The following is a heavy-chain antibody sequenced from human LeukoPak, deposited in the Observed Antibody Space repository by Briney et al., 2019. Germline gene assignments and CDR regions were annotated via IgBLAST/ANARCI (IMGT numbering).Heavy chain of an antibody. V-gene: IGHV4-34*01. Sequence: SETLSLTCAVYGGSFSGYYWSWIRQPPGKGLEWIGEINHNGSTNYNPSLKSRVTISVDTSKNQFSLKLSSVTAADTAVYYCARGPRSSRFDYWGQGTLVTVSS. CDR3: ARGPRSSRFDY. D-gene: IGHD2-15*01. J-gene: IGHJ4*02. CDR1: GGSFSGYY. CDR2: INHNGST.